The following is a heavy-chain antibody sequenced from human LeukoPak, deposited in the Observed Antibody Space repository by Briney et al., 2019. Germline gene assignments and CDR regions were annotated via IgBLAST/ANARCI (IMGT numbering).Heavy chain of an antibody. V-gene: IGHV4-34*01. CDR2: INHSGST. D-gene: IGHD3-16*02. Sequence: PSETLSLTCAVYGGSFSGYYWSWIRQPPGKGLEWVGEINHSGSTNYNPSLKSRVTISVDKSKNQFSLKLSSVTAADTAVYYCARDIETSGYYYYGMDVWGQGTTVTVSS. J-gene: IGHJ6*02. CDR1: GGSFSGYY. CDR3: ARDIETSGYYYYGMDV.